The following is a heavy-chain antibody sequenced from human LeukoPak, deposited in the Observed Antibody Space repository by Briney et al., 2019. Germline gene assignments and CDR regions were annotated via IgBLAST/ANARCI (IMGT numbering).Heavy chain of an antibody. J-gene: IGHJ3*02. V-gene: IGHV5-51*01. D-gene: IGHD4-17*01. CDR3: ARQLPMTTVTTYAFDI. Sequence: GESLKISCKGSGYSFTSYWIGWVRQMPGKGLEWMGIIYPGDSDTRYSPSFQGQVTISADKSISTAYLQWSSLKASDTAMYYCARQLPMTTVTTYAFDIWGQGTMVTVSS. CDR2: IYPGDSDT. CDR1: GYSFTSYW.